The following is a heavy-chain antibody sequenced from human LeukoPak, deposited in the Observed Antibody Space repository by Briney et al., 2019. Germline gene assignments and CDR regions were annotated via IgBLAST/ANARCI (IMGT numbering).Heavy chain of an antibody. J-gene: IGHJ6*02. CDR3: ASRYCSSSISCLNYGYYTMDV. D-gene: IGHD2-2*01. CDR2: MNPNSGDK. V-gene: IGHV1-8*01. CDR1: GYTFTNYD. Sequence: ASVKVSCKASGYTFTNYDINWVRQATGQGLEWMGWMNPNSGDKGYAQRFQGRVTMTRNTSISTAYMELSSLRSEDTAVYYCASRYCSSSISCLNYGYYTMDVWGQGTTVTVSS.